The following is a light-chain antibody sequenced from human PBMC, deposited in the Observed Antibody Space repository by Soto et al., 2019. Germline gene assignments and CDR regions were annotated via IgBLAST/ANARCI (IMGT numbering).Light chain of an antibody. Sequence: EMVMTQSPASLSVAAGERATLPFRPSQSVSSSYLAWYQQKPGQAPRLLIYDTSTRATDIPARFSGSGSGTEFTLTISSVQSADFAVYYCQQHNNWPPITFGQGRLLEIK. CDR3: QQHNNWPPIT. V-gene: IGKV3-15*01. J-gene: IGKJ5*01. CDR2: DTS. CDR1: QSVSSSY.